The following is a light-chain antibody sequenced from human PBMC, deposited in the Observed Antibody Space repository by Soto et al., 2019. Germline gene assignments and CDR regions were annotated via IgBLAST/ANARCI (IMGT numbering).Light chain of an antibody. Sequence: DIQMTQSPPSLSASVGDTVAITCRASQDISNYLAWNQQKPGKVPKLLIYAASTLQSGVPSRFSGSGSGTDFTLTISSLQPEDVATYYCQKYYNAPWTFGRGTKVEI. CDR3: QKYYNAPWT. CDR1: QDISNY. CDR2: AAS. J-gene: IGKJ1*01. V-gene: IGKV1-27*01.